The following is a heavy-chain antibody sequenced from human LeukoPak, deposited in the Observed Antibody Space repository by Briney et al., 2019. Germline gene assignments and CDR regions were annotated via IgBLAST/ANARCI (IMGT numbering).Heavy chain of an antibody. CDR1: GFTFSSYG. Sequence: GGSLRLSCAASGFTFSSYGMHWVRQAPGKGLEWVAFIRYDGSNKYYADSVKGRFTISRDNSKNTLYLQMNSLRAEDTAVYYCAKDQFKPSGITMVRGVRGYYYYMDVWGKGTTVTISS. CDR2: IRYDGSNK. V-gene: IGHV3-30*02. D-gene: IGHD3-10*01. CDR3: AKDQFKPSGITMVRGVRGYYYYMDV. J-gene: IGHJ6*03.